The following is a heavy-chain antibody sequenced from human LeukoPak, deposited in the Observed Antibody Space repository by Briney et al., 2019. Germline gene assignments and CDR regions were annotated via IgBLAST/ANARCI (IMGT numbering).Heavy chain of an antibody. V-gene: IGHV3-9*01. D-gene: IGHD3-22*01. CDR1: GFTFDDFA. CDR2: ISWNSDTI. CDR3: AKDIDSAGYGAFEI. Sequence: PGGSLRLSCATSGFTFDDFAMHWVRQAPGKGLEWVSHISWNSDTITYADSVKGRSTISRDNAKNSLYLQISSLRDEDTAFYYCAKDIDSAGYGAFEIWGQGTLVTVSS. J-gene: IGHJ4*02.